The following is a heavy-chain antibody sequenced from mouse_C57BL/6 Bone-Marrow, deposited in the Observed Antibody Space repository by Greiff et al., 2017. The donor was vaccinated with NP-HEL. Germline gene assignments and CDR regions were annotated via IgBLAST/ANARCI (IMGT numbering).Heavy chain of an antibody. CDR1: YFAFMASA. D-gene: IGHD4-1*01. J-gene: IGHJ4*01. V-gene: IGHV1-49*01. CDR2: FTMYSDAT. Sequence: LQQSGAELVRPGSSVKLSCKDSYFAFMASAMHWVKQRPGHGLEWIGSFTMYSDATEYSENFKGKATLTANKSSSTAYMELIRLTSEDSEVYYCERQGPGRVYAMDYWGQGTSVTVSS. CDR3: ERQGPGRVYAMDY.